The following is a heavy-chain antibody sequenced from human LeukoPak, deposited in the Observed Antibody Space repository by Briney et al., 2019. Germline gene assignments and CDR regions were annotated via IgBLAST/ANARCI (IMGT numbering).Heavy chain of an antibody. CDR3: ARVAVSIAVADYYFDY. CDR1: GFTFSSYS. V-gene: IGHV3-21*01. Sequence: PGGSLRLSCAASGFTFSSYSMNWVRQAPGKGLEWVSSISSSSSYIYYADSVKGRFTISRDNAKNSLYLQMNSLRAEDTAVYYCARVAVSIAVADYYFDYWGQGTLVTVSS. CDR2: ISSSSSYI. D-gene: IGHD6-19*01. J-gene: IGHJ4*02.